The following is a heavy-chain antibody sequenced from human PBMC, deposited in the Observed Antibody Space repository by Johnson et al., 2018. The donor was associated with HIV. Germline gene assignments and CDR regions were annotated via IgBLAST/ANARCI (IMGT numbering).Heavy chain of an antibody. J-gene: IGHJ3*02. CDR1: GFIFSSYW. D-gene: IGHD3-16*01. CDR2: IKQDGSEK. Sequence: VQLVESGGGLVQRGGSLRLPCATSGFIFSSYWMSWVRQAPGKGLEWVANIKQDGSEKYYVDSVKGRFTISRDNAKNSLYLQMNSLRAEDTAVYYCARDWGTRGWDDAFDIWGQGTMVTVSS. V-gene: IGHV3-7*01. CDR3: ARDWGTRGWDDAFDI.